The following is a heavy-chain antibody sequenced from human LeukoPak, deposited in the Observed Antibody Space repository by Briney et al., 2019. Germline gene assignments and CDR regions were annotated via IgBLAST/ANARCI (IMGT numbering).Heavy chain of an antibody. J-gene: IGHJ3*02. CDR1: GFTFSSYA. D-gene: IGHD3-3*01. V-gene: IGHV3-49*04. CDR2: IRSKAYGGTT. CDR3: TCTHYELRFLEWLRKGPHAFDI. Sequence: KTGGSLRLSCAASGFTFSSYAMSWVRQAPGKGLEWVGFIRSKAYGGTTEYAASVKGRFTISRDDSKSIAYLQMNSLKTEDTAVYYCTCTHYELRFLEWLRKGPHAFDIWGQGTMVTVSS.